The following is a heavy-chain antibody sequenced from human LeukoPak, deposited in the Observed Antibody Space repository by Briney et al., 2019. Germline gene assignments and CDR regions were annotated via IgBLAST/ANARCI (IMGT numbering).Heavy chain of an antibody. CDR2: INPNSGGT. J-gene: IGHJ4*02. CDR1: GYTFTGYY. D-gene: IGHD3-9*01. Sequence: ASVKVSCKASGYTFTGYYMHWVRQAPGQGLEWMGWINPNSGGTNYAQKFQGRVTMTRDTSISTAYMELSRLRSDDTAVYYCARERGLRYFDWLRTPFDYWGQGTLVTVSS. V-gene: IGHV1-2*02. CDR3: ARERGLRYFDWLRTPFDY.